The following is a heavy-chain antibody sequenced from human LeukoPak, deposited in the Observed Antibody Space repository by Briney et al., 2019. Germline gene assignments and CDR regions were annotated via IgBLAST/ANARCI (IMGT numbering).Heavy chain of an antibody. J-gene: IGHJ4*02. CDR1: GYSISSGYY. Sequence: SETLSLTCTVSGYSISSGYYWGWIRQPPGKGLEWIGSIYHSGSTYYNPSLKSRVTISVDKSKNQFSLNLSSVTAADTAVYYCAKTYSSWSVYYFDYWGQGTLVTVSS. D-gene: IGHD6-13*01. CDR3: AKTYSSWSVYYFDY. V-gene: IGHV4-38-2*02. CDR2: IYHSGST.